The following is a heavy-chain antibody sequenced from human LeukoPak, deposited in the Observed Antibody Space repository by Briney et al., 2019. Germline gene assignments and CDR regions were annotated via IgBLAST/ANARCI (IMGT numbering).Heavy chain of an antibody. CDR3: SRDSVRVAARSLDY. CDR1: GFTFSSYS. Sequence: GGSLRLSCAASGFTFSSYSMKWVRQAPGKGMEWVSYISSSSSTIYYADSVKGRFTISRDNAKNSLYLQMNSLRAEDTAVYYCSRDSVRVAARSLDYWGQGTLVTVSS. CDR2: ISSSSSTI. D-gene: IGHD6-6*01. V-gene: IGHV3-48*04. J-gene: IGHJ4*02.